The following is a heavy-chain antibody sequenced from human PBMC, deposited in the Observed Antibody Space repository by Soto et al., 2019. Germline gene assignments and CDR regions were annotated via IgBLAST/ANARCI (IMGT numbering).Heavy chain of an antibody. CDR2: INVANGDT. V-gene: IGHV1-3*01. D-gene: IGHD3-9*01. CDR3: AIDWFRKGYY. Sequence: ASVKVSCKASGYTLTAYPIHWVRQAPGQRLEWMGWINVANGDTGYSQKFQGRVTVTRDTSASTVYMELSSLTSEDTAVYYCAIDWFRKGYYWGQGTLVTVSS. CDR1: GYTLTAYP. J-gene: IGHJ4*02.